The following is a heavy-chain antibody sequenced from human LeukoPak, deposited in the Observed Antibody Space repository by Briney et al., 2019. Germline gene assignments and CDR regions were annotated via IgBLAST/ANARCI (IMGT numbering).Heavy chain of an antibody. CDR1: GHSYTEHG. CDR3: ARDLSGTRFVEWLFIDY. Sequence: ASVNVSCKASGHSYTEHGLGWVGPAPGLALERMGWISTYSGNTNDAQNLQGRVTMTTDTTTSKMYMELRSLRSDATAVYYCARDLSGTRFVEWLFIDYWGHGTLVTVSS. CDR2: ISTYSGNT. D-gene: IGHD3-3*01. J-gene: IGHJ4*01. V-gene: IGHV1-18*01.